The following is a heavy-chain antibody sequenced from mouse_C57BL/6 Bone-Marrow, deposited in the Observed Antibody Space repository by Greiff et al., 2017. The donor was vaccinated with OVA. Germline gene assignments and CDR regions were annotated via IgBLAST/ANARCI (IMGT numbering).Heavy chain of an antibody. Sequence: VQLQQSGAELVRPGTSVKVSCKASGYAFTNYLIEWVKQRPGQGLEWIGVINPGSGGTNYNEKFKGKATLTADKSSSTAYMQLSSLTSEDSAVYFCARPFYYSNGFDYWGQGTTLTVSS. CDR2: INPGSGGT. D-gene: IGHD2-5*01. J-gene: IGHJ2*01. V-gene: IGHV1-54*01. CDR3: ARPFYYSNGFDY. CDR1: GYAFTNYL.